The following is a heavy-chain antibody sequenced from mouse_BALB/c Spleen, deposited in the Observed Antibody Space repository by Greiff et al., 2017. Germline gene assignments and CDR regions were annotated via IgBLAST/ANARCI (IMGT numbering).Heavy chain of an antibody. D-gene: IGHD2-4*01. CDR2: INPSNGGT. CDR1: GYAFTNYL. CDR3: TRSVYDYDGAWFAY. J-gene: IGHJ3*01. V-gene: IGHV1-54*01. Sequence: VQLQQSGAELVRPGTSVKVSCKASGYAFTNYLIEWVKQRPGQGLEWIGVINPSNGGTNFNEKFKSKATLTVDKSSSTAYMQLSSLTSEDSAVYYCTRSVYDYDGAWFAYWGQGTLVTVSA.